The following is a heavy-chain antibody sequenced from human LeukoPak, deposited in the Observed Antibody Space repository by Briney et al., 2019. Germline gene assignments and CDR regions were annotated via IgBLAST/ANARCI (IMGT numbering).Heavy chain of an antibody. Sequence: GRSLRLSCAASGFTFSSYAMTWVRQAPGKGLEWVSGINYSGGSIYYADSVKGRFTISRDNSKNTLYLQINSLRAEDTAVYYCGGGSGWYLGRIDYWGQGTLVTVSS. CDR2: INYSGGSI. CDR3: GGGSGWYLGRIDY. CDR1: GFTFSSYA. V-gene: IGHV3-23*01. D-gene: IGHD6-19*01. J-gene: IGHJ4*02.